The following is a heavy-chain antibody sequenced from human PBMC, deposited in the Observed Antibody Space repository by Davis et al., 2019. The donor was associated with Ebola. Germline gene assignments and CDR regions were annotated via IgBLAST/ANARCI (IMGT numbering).Heavy chain of an antibody. Sequence: AASVKVSCKASGGTFSSYAISWVRQAPGQGLEWMGGIIPIFGTANYAQKFQGRVTITADKSTSTAYMELSSLRSEDTAVYYCASLSSSWCFDYWGQGTLVTVSS. CDR1: GGTFSSYA. D-gene: IGHD6-13*01. CDR2: IIPIFGTA. J-gene: IGHJ4*02. V-gene: IGHV1-69*06. CDR3: ASLSSSWCFDY.